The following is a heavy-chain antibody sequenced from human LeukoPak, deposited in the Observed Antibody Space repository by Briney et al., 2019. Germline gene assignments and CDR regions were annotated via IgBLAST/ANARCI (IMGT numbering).Heavy chain of an antibody. V-gene: IGHV5-51*01. D-gene: IGHD5-12*01. CDR1: GYSFTSYW. CDR3: ARHIGYSAWNPDY. CDR2: IYPYDSDT. Sequence: NHGESLKISCKASGYSFTSYWIGWVRQMPGKGLEWMGIIYPYDSDTRYSPSFQGQVTISADKSISTAYLQWSNLKASDTAMYYCARHIGYSAWNPDYWGQGTLATVSS. J-gene: IGHJ4*02.